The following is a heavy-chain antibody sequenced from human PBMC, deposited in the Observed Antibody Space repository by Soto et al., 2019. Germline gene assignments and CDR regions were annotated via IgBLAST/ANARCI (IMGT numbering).Heavy chain of an antibody. CDR3: ARVVTVVKSFHHGYFDL. D-gene: IGHD2-15*01. CDR1: GGTFSSYA. Sequence: QVQLVQSGAEVKKPGSSVKVSCKASGGTFSSYAISWVRQAPGQGLEWMGGIIPIFGTANYAQKFQGRVTITADXSXSXXYRELSSLRSEDTAVYYWARVVTVVKSFHHGYFDLWGRGTLVTVSS. J-gene: IGHJ2*01. CDR2: IIPIFGTA. V-gene: IGHV1-69*12.